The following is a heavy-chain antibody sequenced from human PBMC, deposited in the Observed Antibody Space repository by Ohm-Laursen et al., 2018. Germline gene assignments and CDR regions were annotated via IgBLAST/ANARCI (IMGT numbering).Heavy chain of an antibody. CDR1: GFTFSNAW. Sequence: SLRLSCTASGFTFSNAWMNWVRQAPGKGLEWVGRIKSKTDGETTDYRAPVKGRFTISRDDSKNTLYLQMNSLKTEDTAVYYCSTDRKGYCSGGSCLNYWGQGTLVTVSS. CDR2: IKSKTDGETT. CDR3: STDRKGYCSGGSCLNY. J-gene: IGHJ4*02. V-gene: IGHV3-15*01. D-gene: IGHD2-15*01.